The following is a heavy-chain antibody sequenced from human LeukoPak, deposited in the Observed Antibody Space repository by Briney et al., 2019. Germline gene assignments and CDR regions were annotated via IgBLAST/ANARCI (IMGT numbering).Heavy chain of an antibody. CDR1: GFTFSSYS. Sequence: PGGSLRLSCAASGFTFSSYSMNWVRQAPGKGLEWVSYISSGSSTIYYTDSLKGRFTISRDNAKNSLYLQMNSLRDEDTAVYYCARGKVGYSNGWSAAGYGGQGTLVTVSS. D-gene: IGHD6-19*01. J-gene: IGHJ4*02. CDR2: ISSGSSTI. CDR3: ARGKVGYSNGWSAAGY. V-gene: IGHV3-48*02.